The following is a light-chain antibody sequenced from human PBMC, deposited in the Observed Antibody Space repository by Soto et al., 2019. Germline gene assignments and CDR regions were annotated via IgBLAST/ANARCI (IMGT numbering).Light chain of an antibody. Sequence: EIMLTQSPATLSLSPGERATLSCRASQSVRNYLAWYQQKPGQAPRLLIYGASNRAAGVPARFSGSGSGTDFTLTISSLEPEDFAVYYCQQRSNWRFTFGPGTKVEIK. V-gene: IGKV3-11*01. CDR3: QQRSNWRFT. J-gene: IGKJ3*01. CDR1: QSVRNY. CDR2: GAS.